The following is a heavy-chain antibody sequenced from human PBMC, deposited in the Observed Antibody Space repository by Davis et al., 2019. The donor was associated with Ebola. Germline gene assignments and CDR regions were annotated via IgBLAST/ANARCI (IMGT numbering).Heavy chain of an antibody. J-gene: IGHJ4*02. CDR2: ISVGGAST. Sequence: GGSLRLSCAASGFTFSSYAMSWVRQAPGKGLEWVSAISVGGASTYYADSVKGRFTISRDNSKNTLYLQMNSLRAEDTAVYYCAKVSLKYYFDYWGQGTLVTVSS. V-gene: IGHV3-23*01. CDR3: AKVSLKYYFDY. CDR1: GFTFSSYA.